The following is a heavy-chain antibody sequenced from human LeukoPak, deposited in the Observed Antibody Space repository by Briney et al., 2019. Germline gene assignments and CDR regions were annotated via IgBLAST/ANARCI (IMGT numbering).Heavy chain of an antibody. CDR2: IYHSGST. J-gene: IGHJ3*02. V-gene: IGHV4-4*02. D-gene: IGHD3-10*01. Sequence: SETLSLTCAVSGGSISSNNWWSWVRQPPGKGLEWIGEIYHSGSTDYNPSLESRVTISVDKSKNQFSLKLSSVTAADTAVYYCARGSYGSGSYSSPGFHAFDIWGQGTMVTVSS. CDR1: GGSISSNNW. CDR3: ARGSYGSGSYSSPGFHAFDI.